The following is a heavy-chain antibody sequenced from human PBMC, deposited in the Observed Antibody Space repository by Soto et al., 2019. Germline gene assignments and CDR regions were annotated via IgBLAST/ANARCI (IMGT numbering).Heavy chain of an antibody. D-gene: IGHD3-22*01. Sequence: SETLSLTCTVSGGSIISGDYYWIWIRQPPGKGLEWIGYIYYSGSTYYNPSLKSRVTISVDTSKNQFSLKLSSVTAADTAVYYCARDATYYDSSGYYYSPPDYYYGMDVWGQGTTVTVSS. CDR2: IYYSGST. CDR3: ARDATYYDSSGYYYSPPDYYYGMDV. J-gene: IGHJ6*02. CDR1: GGSIISGDYY. V-gene: IGHV4-30-4*01.